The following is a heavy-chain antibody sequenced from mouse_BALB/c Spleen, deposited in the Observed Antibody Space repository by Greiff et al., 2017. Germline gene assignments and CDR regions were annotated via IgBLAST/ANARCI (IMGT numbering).Heavy chain of an antibody. CDR1: GFTFSSYG. CDR3: AREGATAKPYYYAMDY. V-gene: IGHV5-6*01. D-gene: IGHD1-2*01. J-gene: IGHJ4*01. CDR2: ISSGGSYT. Sequence: EVKLVESGGDLVKPGGSLKLSCAASGFTFSSYGMSWVRQTPDKRLEWVATISSGGSYTYYPDSVKGRFTISRDNAKNTLYLQMSSLKSEDTAMYYCAREGATAKPYYYAMDYWGQGTSVTVSS.